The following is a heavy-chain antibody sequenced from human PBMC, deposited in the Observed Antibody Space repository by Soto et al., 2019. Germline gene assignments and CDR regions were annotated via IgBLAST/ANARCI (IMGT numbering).Heavy chain of an antibody. CDR3: ARDWFPGGGGNACS. D-gene: IGHD2-15*01. CDR2: IYYSGST. Sequence: QVQLQESGPGLVKPSQTLSLTCTVSGGSISSGGYYWSWIRQHPGKGLEWIGYIYYSGSTYYNPSLRSRVSPAVDTSKNQFSRKLSSGTAADTDGYCCARDWFPGGGGNACSWGQETLASPSS. V-gene: IGHV4-31*03. J-gene: IGHJ5*02. CDR1: GGSISSGGYY.